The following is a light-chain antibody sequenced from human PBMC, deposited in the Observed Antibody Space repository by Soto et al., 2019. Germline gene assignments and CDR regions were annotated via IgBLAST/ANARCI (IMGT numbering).Light chain of an antibody. J-gene: IGKJ3*01. V-gene: IGKV3-11*01. CDR1: QDVDSY. CDR3: QQRNTWPFT. CDR2: DAS. Sequence: EILLTQSPATLSLSPGERATLSCRASQDVDSYLAWYQQTPGQAPRLLIYDASNRAPGIPARFSGSGSGTDFTLTISSLAPEDFAVYYCQQRNTWPFTFGPGTKVDIQ.